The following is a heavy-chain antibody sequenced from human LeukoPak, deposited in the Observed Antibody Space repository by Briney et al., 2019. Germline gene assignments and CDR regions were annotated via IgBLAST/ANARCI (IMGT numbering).Heavy chain of an antibody. D-gene: IGHD4-11*01. Sequence: SETLSLTCTVSGGSISSSSFYWGWVRQPPGKGLEWTGSIYYSGSTYYNPSLKSRVTISVDTSKNQFSLKLSSVTAADTAVYYCARRLYSNYYYYGMDVWGQGTTVTVSS. CDR3: ARRLYSNYYYYGMDV. V-gene: IGHV4-39*01. CDR1: GGSISSSSFY. CDR2: IYYSGST. J-gene: IGHJ6*02.